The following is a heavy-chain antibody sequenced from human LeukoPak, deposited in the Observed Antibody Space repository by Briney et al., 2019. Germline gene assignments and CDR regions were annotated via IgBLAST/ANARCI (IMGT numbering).Heavy chain of an antibody. Sequence: GGSLRLSCVTSGFTLSSYWMHWVRQAPGKGLVWVSRINSDGSSTTYADSVKGRFTISRDNAKNTLYLQMNSLRAGDTAVYYCARSGYYYGMDVWGQGTTVTVSS. J-gene: IGHJ6*02. CDR2: INSDGSST. D-gene: IGHD6-25*01. V-gene: IGHV3-74*01. CDR1: GFTLSSYW. CDR3: ARSGYYYGMDV.